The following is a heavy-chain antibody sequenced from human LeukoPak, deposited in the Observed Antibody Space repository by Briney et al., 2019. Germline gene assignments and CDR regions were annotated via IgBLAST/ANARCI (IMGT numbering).Heavy chain of an antibody. CDR1: GFTFSNYW. D-gene: IGHD1-1*01. Sequence: GGALRLSCSAAGFTFSNYWMHWVRQTTEKGLVWVSRIGTDGAYTSSADSVKGRFTMSRDNAKNTLYLQMNSLRVEDTAVYYCVRDGQELAFDKWGQGTLVTVSS. CDR3: VRDGQELAFDK. J-gene: IGHJ4*02. V-gene: IGHV3-74*01. CDR2: IGTDGAYT.